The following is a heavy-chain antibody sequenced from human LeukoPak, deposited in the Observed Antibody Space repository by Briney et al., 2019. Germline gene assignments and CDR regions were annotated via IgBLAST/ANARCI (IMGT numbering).Heavy chain of an antibody. CDR2: ISSSSSYI. J-gene: IGHJ4*02. CDR3: AREIPVTPVCFDY. CDR1: GFTFSSYS. D-gene: IGHD2-21*01. V-gene: IGHV3-21*01. Sequence: GGSLRLSCAASGFTFSSYSMNWVRQAPGKGLEWVSSISSSSSYIYYADSVKGRFTISRDNAMNSLYLQMNSLRAEDTAVYYCAREIPVTPVCFDYWGQGTLVTVSS.